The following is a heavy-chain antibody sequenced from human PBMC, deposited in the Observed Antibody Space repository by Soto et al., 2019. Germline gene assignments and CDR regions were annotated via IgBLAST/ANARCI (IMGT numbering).Heavy chain of an antibody. J-gene: IGHJ6*02. CDR1: GASISIGGYF. CDR3: ATDEYFGSEIDFYYYAMHV. D-gene: IGHD3-10*01. Sequence: TLSLTCTVSGASISIGGYFWSWIRQHPGKGLEWIGHIYYNGSTYYNPSLKSRLTISVDTSKKEFSLRLTSVTAADTAVYFCATDEYFGSEIDFYYYAMHVSGPGTKVTV. V-gene: IGHV4-31*03. CDR2: IYYNGST.